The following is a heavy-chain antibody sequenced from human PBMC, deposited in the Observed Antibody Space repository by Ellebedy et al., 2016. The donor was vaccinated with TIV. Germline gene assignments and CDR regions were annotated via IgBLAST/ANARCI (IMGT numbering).Heavy chain of an antibody. CDR1: GDSIRNDH. V-gene: IGHV4-59*01. CDR3: ARGGCSSCYIVA. D-gene: IGHD3-22*01. J-gene: IGHJ4*02. Sequence: MPSETLSLTCTVSGDSIRNDHSGWIRQSPGKGLEWLGFFGDDVYIDYSPSLPGRVTISVDPSKNQVSLNLKSVTPADTAVYYCARGGCSSCYIVAWGQGTLVTVSS. CDR2: FGDDVYI.